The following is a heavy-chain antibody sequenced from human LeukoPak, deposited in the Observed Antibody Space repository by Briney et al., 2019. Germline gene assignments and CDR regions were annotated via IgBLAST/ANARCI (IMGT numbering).Heavy chain of an antibody. D-gene: IGHD3-10*01. V-gene: IGHV4-59*01. Sequence: PSETLSLTCTVSGGSISSYYWSWIRQPPGKGLEWIGYIYYSGSTNYNPSLKSRVTISVDTSKNQFSLKLSSVTAADTAVYHCARVLLRGYYGPRFDPWGQGTLVTVSS. CDR2: IYYSGST. J-gene: IGHJ5*02. CDR3: ARVLLRGYYGPRFDP. CDR1: GGSISSYY.